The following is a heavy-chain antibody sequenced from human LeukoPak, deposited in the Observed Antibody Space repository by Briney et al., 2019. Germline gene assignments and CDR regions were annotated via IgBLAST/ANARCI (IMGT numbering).Heavy chain of an antibody. Sequence: PSETLSLTCTVSGGSISSYYWSWIRQPAGKGLEWIGRIYTGGSTNYNPSLKSRVTMSVDTSKNQFSLKLSSVTAADTAVYYCARGRGRLLWFGESPVGWFDPWGQGTLVTVSS. CDR2: IYTGGST. CDR3: ARGRGRLLWFGESPVGWFDP. V-gene: IGHV4-4*07. D-gene: IGHD3-10*01. CDR1: GGSISSYY. J-gene: IGHJ5*02.